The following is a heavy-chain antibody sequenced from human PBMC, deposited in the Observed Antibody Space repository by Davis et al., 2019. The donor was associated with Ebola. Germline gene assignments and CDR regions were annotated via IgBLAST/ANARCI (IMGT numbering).Heavy chain of an antibody. V-gene: IGHV3-21*01. D-gene: IGHD2-15*01. Sequence: GGSLRLSCAASGFPFSSYTMNWVRQAPGKGLEWVSSISSDGSYIFYADSAKGRFSISRDNAKNSLDLQMNSLTAEDTALYYCADMDVIWGQGTLVTVSS. CDR1: GFPFSSYT. J-gene: IGHJ4*02. CDR3: ADMDVI. CDR2: ISSDGSYI.